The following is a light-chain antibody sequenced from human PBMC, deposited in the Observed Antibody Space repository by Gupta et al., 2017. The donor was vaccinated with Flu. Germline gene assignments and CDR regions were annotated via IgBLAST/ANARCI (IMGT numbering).Light chain of an antibody. CDR2: EVS. Sequence: ITISCTGTSSDVGAFNYVSWYQQQPGKAPKLLIHEVSRRPSGVSNRFSGSKSGYTASLTISGLRAEDESDYYCCSFSRSGTLYVFGTGTQVTVL. CDR3: CSFSRSGTLYV. CDR1: SSDVGAFNY. V-gene: IGLV2-14*01. J-gene: IGLJ1*01.